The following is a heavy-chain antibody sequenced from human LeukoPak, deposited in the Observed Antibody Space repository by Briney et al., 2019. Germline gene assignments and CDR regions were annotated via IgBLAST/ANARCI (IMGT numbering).Heavy chain of an antibody. Sequence: GGSLRLSCAASGFTFSSYWMHWVRQAPGKGLVWVSRVNSDGSSTSYADSVKGRFTISRDNAKNTLYLQMNSLRAEDTAVYYCARSNGGNSRNDYWGQGTLVTVSS. CDR2: VNSDGSST. CDR1: GFTFSSYW. D-gene: IGHD4-23*01. CDR3: ARSNGGNSRNDY. V-gene: IGHV3-74*01. J-gene: IGHJ4*02.